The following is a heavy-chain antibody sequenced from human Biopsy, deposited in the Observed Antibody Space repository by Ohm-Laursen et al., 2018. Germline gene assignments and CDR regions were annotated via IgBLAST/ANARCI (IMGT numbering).Heavy chain of an antibody. V-gene: IGHV4-59*08. CDR3: SRRGSGGRSFDH. J-gene: IGHJ4*02. D-gene: IGHD2-15*01. Sequence: GTLSLTCAVSGGSISSFYWTWIRQPPGKGLEWIGDISDSGSTNYKPSLKSRVIISVNTSKNHFSLNLSSVTAADTAVYYCSRRGSGGRSFDHWGQGTLVTVSS. CDR1: GGSISSFY. CDR2: ISDSGST.